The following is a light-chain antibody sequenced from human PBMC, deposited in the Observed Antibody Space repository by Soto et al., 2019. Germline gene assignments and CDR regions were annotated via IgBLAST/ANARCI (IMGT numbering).Light chain of an antibody. V-gene: IGLV2-14*01. Sequence: QSALTQPASVSGSPGQSITISCTGTSNDAGGYNYVSWYQQHPGKAPKLMMYEVSNRPSGVSDRFSGSKSGNTASLIISGLLAEDEADYYCSSFTSRTTVLFGGGTKVTVL. CDR3: SSFTSRTTVL. J-gene: IGLJ2*01. CDR1: SNDAGGYNY. CDR2: EVS.